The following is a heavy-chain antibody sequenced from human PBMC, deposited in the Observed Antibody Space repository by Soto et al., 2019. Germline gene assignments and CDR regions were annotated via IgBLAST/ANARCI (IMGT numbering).Heavy chain of an antibody. CDR2: ISWDGGST. CDR1: GFTFDDYT. D-gene: IGHD3-10*01. Sequence: PGGSLRLSCAASGFTFDDYTMHWVRQAPGKGLEWVSLISWDGGSTYYADSVKGRFTISRDNSKNSLYLRMNSLRTEDTALYYCAKDHMVRGVIKGDYYYYYYMDVWGKGTTVTVSS. CDR3: AKDHMVRGVIKGDYYYYYYMDV. J-gene: IGHJ6*03. V-gene: IGHV3-43*01.